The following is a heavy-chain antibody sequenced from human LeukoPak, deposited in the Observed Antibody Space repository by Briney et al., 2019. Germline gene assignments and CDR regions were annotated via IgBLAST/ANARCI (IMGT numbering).Heavy chain of an antibody. Sequence: SETLSLTCAVYGGSFSGYSWNWIRQPPGKGLEWIGEIDHRGSTNYNTSLKIRVTISVDTSKKQFSLKLNSVTAADTAVYYCARGRVADTNYGYWGQGTLVTVSS. D-gene: IGHD4-17*01. V-gene: IGHV4-34*01. CDR1: GGSFSGYS. J-gene: IGHJ4*02. CDR3: ARGRVADTNYGY. CDR2: IDHRGST.